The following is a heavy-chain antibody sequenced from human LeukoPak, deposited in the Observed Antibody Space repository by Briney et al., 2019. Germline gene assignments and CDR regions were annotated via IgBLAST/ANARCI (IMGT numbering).Heavy chain of an antibody. Sequence: GGSLRLSCAASGLTFSSYGMQWVRRAPGKGLEWVAVIWYDGSSKYYADSVKGRFTISRDNSKNTLYLQMDSLTAEDTAVYYCARRHFDAFDIWGQGTVVTVSS. CDR2: IWYDGSSK. V-gene: IGHV3-33*01. CDR3: ARRHFDAFDI. J-gene: IGHJ3*02. CDR1: GLTFSSYG.